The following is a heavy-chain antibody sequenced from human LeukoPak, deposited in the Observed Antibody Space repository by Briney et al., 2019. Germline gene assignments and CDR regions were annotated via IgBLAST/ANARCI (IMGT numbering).Heavy chain of an antibody. V-gene: IGHV3-64*01. Sequence: PGGSLRLSCAASGFTFSSYAMRWVRQAPGKGLEYVSAISSNGGSTYYANSVKGRFTISRDNSKNTLYLQMGSLRAEDMAVYYCARGVDVWGQGTTVTVSS. CDR2: ISSNGGST. J-gene: IGHJ6*02. CDR1: GFTFSSYA. CDR3: ARGVDV.